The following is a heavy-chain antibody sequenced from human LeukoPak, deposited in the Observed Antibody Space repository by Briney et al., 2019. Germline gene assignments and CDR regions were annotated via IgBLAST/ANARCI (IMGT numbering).Heavy chain of an antibody. D-gene: IGHD3-22*01. Sequence: SETLSLTCTVSGGSISSGGYYWSWIRQHSGRGLEWIGYIYDSGSTYYNPSLKSRVTISVDTSKNHFSLKLSSVTAADTAVYYCARVTMIVVVIDYWGQGTLVTVSS. CDR2: IYDSGST. CDR1: GGSISSGGYY. J-gene: IGHJ4*02. V-gene: IGHV4-31*03. CDR3: ARVTMIVVVIDY.